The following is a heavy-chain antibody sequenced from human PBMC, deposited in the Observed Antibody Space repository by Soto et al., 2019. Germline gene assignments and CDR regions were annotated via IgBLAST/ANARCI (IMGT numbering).Heavy chain of an antibody. CDR3: ARGRGCSGGSCYPPLGY. D-gene: IGHD2-15*01. V-gene: IGHV4-34*01. CDR2: INNSGST. CDR1: GGSFSGYY. J-gene: IGHJ4*02. Sequence: QVQLQQWGAGLLKPSETLSLTCAVYGGSFSGYYWRWIRQPPGKGPEWIGEINNSGSTNYNPSLKSRVTISVDTSKNQFSLKLSSVTAADTAVYYCARGRGCSGGSCYPPLGYWGQGTLVTVSS.